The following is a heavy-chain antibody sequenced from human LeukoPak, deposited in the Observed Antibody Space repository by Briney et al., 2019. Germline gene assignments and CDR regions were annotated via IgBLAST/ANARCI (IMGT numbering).Heavy chain of an antibody. CDR1: GCSISGYY. CDR2: INHSRST. J-gene: IGHJ4*02. CDR3: AREGGPYRPLDY. Sequence: SETLSLTCTVSGCSISGYYWSWIRQPPGKGLEWIGEINHSRSTNYNPSLKSRVTISVDTSKNQLSLKLSSVTAADTAVYYCAREGGPYRPLDYSGEGTLVTVAS. V-gene: IGHV4-34*01.